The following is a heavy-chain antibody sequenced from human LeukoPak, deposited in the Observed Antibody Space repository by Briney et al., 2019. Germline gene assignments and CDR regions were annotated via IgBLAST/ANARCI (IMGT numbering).Heavy chain of an antibody. CDR1: GFTFCSYA. Sequence: GGPLRLPCAASGFTFCSYAMHWVPEAPGKGREGVAVISYAGSNKYYADSVKGRFTISRDNSKNTLYLQMNSLRAEDTAVYYCASYDSSGYYEARTVDYWGQGTLVTVSS. CDR2: ISYAGSNK. J-gene: IGHJ4*02. V-gene: IGHV3-30*16. CDR3: ASYDSSGYYEARTVDY. D-gene: IGHD3-22*01.